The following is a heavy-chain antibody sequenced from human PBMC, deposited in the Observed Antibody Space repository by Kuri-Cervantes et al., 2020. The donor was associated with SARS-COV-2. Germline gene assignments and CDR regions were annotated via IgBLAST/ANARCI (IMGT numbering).Heavy chain of an antibody. D-gene: IGHD2-2*01. CDR2: ISYDGSNK. CDR1: GFTFSSYA. J-gene: IGHJ4*02. CDR3: ARTLGEDIVVVPAATFDY. Sequence: GESLKISCAASGFTFSSYAMHWVRQAPGEGLEWVAVISYDGSNKYYADSVKGRFTISRDNSKNTLYLRMNSLRAEDTAVYYCARTLGEDIVVVPAATFDYWGQGTLVTVSS. V-gene: IGHV3-30-3*01.